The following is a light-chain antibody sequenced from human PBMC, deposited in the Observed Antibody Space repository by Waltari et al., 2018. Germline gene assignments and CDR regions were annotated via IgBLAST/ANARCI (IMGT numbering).Light chain of an antibody. CDR1: SSDVGVHNY. J-gene: IGLJ3*02. V-gene: IGLV2-14*03. CDR3: CSHTFDSTWV. CDR2: AVT. Sequence: QSALTQPASVSGSPGQSITISCTGTSSDVGVHNYVSWYQQYPGKAPKLLIYAVTKRPSGVSSRFSGSRSCNTASLTISGLQPEDEADYYCCSHTFDSTWVFGGGTKLTVL.